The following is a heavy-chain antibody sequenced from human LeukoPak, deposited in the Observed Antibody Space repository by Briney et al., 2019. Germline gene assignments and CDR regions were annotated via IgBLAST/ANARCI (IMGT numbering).Heavy chain of an antibody. CDR1: GFTVSSNY. CDR3: ARDRRIVLLCSGFDY. J-gene: IGHJ4*02. CDR2: IYSGGST. V-gene: IGHV3-66*01. D-gene: IGHD3-10*02. Sequence: HPGGSLRLSCAASGFTVSSNYMSWVRQAPGKGLEWVSVIYSGGSTYYADSVKGRFTISRDNSKNTLYLQMNSLRAEDTAVYYCARDRRIVLLCSGFDYWGQGTLVTVSS.